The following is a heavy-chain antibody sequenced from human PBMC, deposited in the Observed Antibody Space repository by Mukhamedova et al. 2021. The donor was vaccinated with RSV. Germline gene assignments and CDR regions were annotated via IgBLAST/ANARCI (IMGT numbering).Heavy chain of an antibody. J-gene: IGHJ5*02. Sequence: KGRFTISRDNSKNTLYLQMNSLRAEDTAVYYCAKRGSRGWYGGRDWFDPWGQGTLVTVSS. CDR3: AKRGSRGWYGGRDWFDP. D-gene: IGHD6-19*01. V-gene: IGHV3-23*01.